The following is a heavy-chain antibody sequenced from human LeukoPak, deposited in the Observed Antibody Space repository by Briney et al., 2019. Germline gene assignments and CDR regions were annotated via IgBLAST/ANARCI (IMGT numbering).Heavy chain of an antibody. J-gene: IGHJ4*02. D-gene: IGHD2-15*01. V-gene: IGHV3-43D*03. CDR2: IAWHGGST. CDR3: ARRDIVVVVSASDY. Sequence: PGGSLRLSCAASGFTFDDYAMHWVRQAPGKGLEWVSLIAWHGGSTYYADSVKGRFTISRDNSKNTVYLQMNSLRVDDTAVYYCARRDIVVVVSASDYWGQGTLVTVSS. CDR1: GFTFDDYA.